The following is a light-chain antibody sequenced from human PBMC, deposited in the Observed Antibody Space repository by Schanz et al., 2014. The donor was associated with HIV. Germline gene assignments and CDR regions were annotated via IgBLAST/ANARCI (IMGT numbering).Light chain of an antibody. J-gene: IGKJ2*01. Sequence: IQLTQSPSSLSASVGDRVTLTCRASQSVSWFLNWYQQKPGKAPKLLIYSASNLQSGVPSRFSGSGSGTDFTLTISSLQLEDSATYFCQQSYSTYTFGQGTKVEIK. V-gene: IGKV1-39*01. CDR2: SAS. CDR1: QSVSWF. CDR3: QQSYSTYT.